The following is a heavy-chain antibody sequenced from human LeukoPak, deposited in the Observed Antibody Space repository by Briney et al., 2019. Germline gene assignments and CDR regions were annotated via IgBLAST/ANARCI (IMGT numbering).Heavy chain of an antibody. V-gene: IGHV4-59*11. CDR1: GDSMNGLS. D-gene: IGHD6-6*01. CDR3: ARGVRVGFSSYYFDY. J-gene: IGHJ4*02. CDR2: IYDTGNT. Sequence: SETLSLTCTVSGDSMNGLSWSWIRQSPGRGLEWIAYIYDTGNTNTSPSLKSRVTLSVDTSKKQFSLRLSSVTAADTAVYYCARGVRVGFSSYYFDYWGQGTLVTVSS.